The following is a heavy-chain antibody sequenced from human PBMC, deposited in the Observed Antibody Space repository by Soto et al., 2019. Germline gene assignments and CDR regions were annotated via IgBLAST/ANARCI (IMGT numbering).Heavy chain of an antibody. Sequence: QVQLVESGGGLVKPGGSLRLACATSGFTFTDYDMSWIRQAPGKGLEWVSYISCSGTTIYYADSVRGRFAISRDNAEKSLYLHMNSLRAEDTAVYYCTRPCRYCNGGGPGNWFDPWGQGTLVTVSS. J-gene: IGHJ5*02. CDR1: GFTFTDYD. V-gene: IGHV3-11*01. CDR3: TRPCRYCNGGGPGNWFDP. CDR2: ISCSGTTI. D-gene: IGHD2-8*02.